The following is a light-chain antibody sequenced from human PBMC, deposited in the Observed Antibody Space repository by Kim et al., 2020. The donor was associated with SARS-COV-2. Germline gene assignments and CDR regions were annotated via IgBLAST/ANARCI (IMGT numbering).Light chain of an antibody. CDR1: CLGLGRLT. J-gene: IGLJ3*02. CDR2: SNN. V-gene: IGLV1-44*01. Sequence: VPFSFSGSCLGLGRLTLNWYQQCPGTAPKLLIYSNNRRPSGVPDRFSGSKSGTSASLAISGLQSEDEADYYCAVWDDSLNGWVFGGGTQLTVL. CDR3: AVWDDSLNGWV.